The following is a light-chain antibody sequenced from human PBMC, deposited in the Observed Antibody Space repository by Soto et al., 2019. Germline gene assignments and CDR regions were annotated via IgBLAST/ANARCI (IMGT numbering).Light chain of an antibody. J-gene: IGKJ1*01. CDR1: QSVLYTSNNKNY. CDR3: QQYYSDPGT. V-gene: IGKV4-1*01. Sequence: DIVMTQSPDSLAVSLGERATLNCKSGQSVLYTSNNKNYLAWYQQKPGQPPKLLIYWASTRESGVPDRFSGSGFGTDFTLTISSLQAEDVAVYYCQQYYSDPGTFGQGTKVEIK. CDR2: WAS.